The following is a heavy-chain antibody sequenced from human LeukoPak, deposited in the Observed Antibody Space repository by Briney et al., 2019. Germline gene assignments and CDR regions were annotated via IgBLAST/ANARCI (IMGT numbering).Heavy chain of an antibody. CDR1: GDSFTSYY. CDR2: INPSGGST. Sequence: ASVKVSCKASGDSFTSYYMHWVRQAPGQGLEWMGIINPSGGSTSYAQKFQGRVTMTRDTSTSTVYMELGSLRSEDTAVYYCARDYLPQSLRGYSYGYGDYWGQGTLVTVSS. V-gene: IGHV1-46*01. J-gene: IGHJ4*02. D-gene: IGHD5-18*01. CDR3: ARDYLPQSLRGYSYGYGDY.